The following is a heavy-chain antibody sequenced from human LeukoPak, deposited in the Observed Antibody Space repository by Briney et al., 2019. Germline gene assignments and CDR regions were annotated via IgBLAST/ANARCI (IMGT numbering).Heavy chain of an antibody. J-gene: IGHJ3*02. Sequence: GGSLRLSCAASGFTLSIYWMHWVRQAPGQGLEWMGIINPSGGSTSYAQKFQGRVTMTRDMSTSTVYMELSGLRSEDTAVYYCARVRRAYDSSGYQTGGAFDIWGQGTMVTVSS. CDR2: INPSGGST. CDR1: GFTLSIYW. V-gene: IGHV1-46*01. D-gene: IGHD3-22*01. CDR3: ARVRRAYDSSGYQTGGAFDI.